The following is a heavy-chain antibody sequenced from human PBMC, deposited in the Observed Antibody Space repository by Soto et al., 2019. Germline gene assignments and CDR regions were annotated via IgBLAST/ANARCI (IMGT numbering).Heavy chain of an antibody. CDR1: GDSISDYY. J-gene: IGHJ6*02. Sequence: QVQLQESGPGLVKPSETLSLTCSVSGDSISDYYWSWIRQPPGKGLEWIGYIYHSGSTYYNPSLMRRVTISVDTTKNPFSLKLRSLTAADTAVYYRVRATRSFMHVWGQGTTVTVSS. CDR2: IYHSGST. V-gene: IGHV4-59*12. CDR3: VRATRSFMHV.